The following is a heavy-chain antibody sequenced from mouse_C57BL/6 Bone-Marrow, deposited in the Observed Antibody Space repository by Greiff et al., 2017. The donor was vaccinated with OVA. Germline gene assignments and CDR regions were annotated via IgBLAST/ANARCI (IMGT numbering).Heavy chain of an antibody. CDR1: GYTFTDYE. D-gene: IGHD1-1*01. Sequence: VQLQQSGAELVRPGASVTLSCKASGYTFTDYEMHWVKQTPVHGLEWIGAIDPETGGTASNPKFKGKAILTADNSSSTAYMELRSLTSEDSAVYYCTRGDYYGSSYWYFDVWGTGTTVTVSS. CDR2: IDPETGGT. V-gene: IGHV1-15*01. CDR3: TRGDYYGSSYWYFDV. J-gene: IGHJ1*03.